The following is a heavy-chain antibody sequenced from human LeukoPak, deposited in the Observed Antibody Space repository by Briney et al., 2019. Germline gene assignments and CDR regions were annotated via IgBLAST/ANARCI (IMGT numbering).Heavy chain of an antibody. Sequence: SVKVSCKASGGYAISWVRQAPGQGLEWMGGIIPIFGTANYAQKFQGRVTITADESTSTAYMELSSLRSEDTAVYYCARAQTGTRARGPFDYWGQGTLVTVSS. CDR1: GGYA. D-gene: IGHD1-1*01. CDR3: ARAQTGTRARGPFDY. CDR2: IIPIFGTA. J-gene: IGHJ4*02. V-gene: IGHV1-69*01.